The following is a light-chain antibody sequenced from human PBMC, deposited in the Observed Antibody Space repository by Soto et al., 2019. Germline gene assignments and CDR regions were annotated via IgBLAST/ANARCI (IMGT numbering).Light chain of an antibody. J-gene: IGKJ1*01. V-gene: IGKV1-39*01. CDR2: DSS. CDR1: QSISTY. CDR3: QQSYSNPTWT. Sequence: DIQLTQSPSSLSASVGDRITITCRASQSISTYLNWYQQKPGEAPTLLVYDSSTLLSGVPSRFSGSGFGAEFTLTVSSLQPEDFATYYCQQSYSNPTWTFGQGTKVEIK.